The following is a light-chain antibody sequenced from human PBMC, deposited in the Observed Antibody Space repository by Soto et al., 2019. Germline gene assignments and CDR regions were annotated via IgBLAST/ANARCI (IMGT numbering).Light chain of an antibody. CDR2: EVN. J-gene: IGLJ3*02. V-gene: IGLV2-14*01. CDR1: NNDVGAYNY. Sequence: QSALTQPASVSGSPGQSITSSCTGSNNDVGAYNYVSWYQQHPGKAPKLIIYEVNNQPSGVSHRFSGSKSGNTASLTISGLQADDEADYYCASYTISSTRVFGGGTKVTVL. CDR3: ASYTISSTRV.